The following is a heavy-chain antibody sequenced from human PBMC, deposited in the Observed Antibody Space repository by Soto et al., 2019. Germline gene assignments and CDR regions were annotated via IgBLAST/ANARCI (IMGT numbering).Heavy chain of an antibody. CDR3: ARPGYSSSWTFDH. Sequence: GGSLRLSCAASGFTFSDYYMSWIRQAPGKGLEWVSYISSSGSTIYYTDSVKGRFTISRDNAKNSLYLQMNSLRAEDTAVYYCARPGYSSSWTFDHWGQGTLVTVSS. CDR1: GFTFSDYY. CDR2: ISSSGSTI. D-gene: IGHD6-13*01. J-gene: IGHJ4*02. V-gene: IGHV3-11*01.